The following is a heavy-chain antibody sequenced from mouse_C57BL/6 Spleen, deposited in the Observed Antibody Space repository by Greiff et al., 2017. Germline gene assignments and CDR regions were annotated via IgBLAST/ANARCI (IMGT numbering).Heavy chain of an antibody. CDR1: GYTFTSYG. V-gene: IGHV1-81*01. CDR3: SRGGIYYFGSRNFDY. D-gene: IGHD1-1*01. Sequence: QAQLQQSGAELARPGASVKLSCKASGYTFTSYGISWVKQRTGQGLEWIGEIYPRSGNTYYNEKFKGKATLTADKSSSTAYMELRSLTSEDSAVYFCSRGGIYYFGSRNFDYWGQGTTLTVSS. J-gene: IGHJ2*01. CDR2: IYPRSGNT.